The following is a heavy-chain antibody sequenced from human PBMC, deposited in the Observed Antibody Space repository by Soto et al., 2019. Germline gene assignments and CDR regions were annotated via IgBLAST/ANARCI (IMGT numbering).Heavy chain of an antibody. CDR3: ARGAYYYYYGMDV. Sequence: VQLVETGGGLIQPGGSLRLSCAASGFTVSSNYMSWVRQAPGKGLEWVSVIYSGGSTYYADSVKGRFTISRDNSKNTLYLQMNSLRAEDTAVYYCARGAYYYYYGMDVWGQGTTVTVFS. CDR1: GFTVSSNY. CDR2: IYSGGST. V-gene: IGHV3-53*02. J-gene: IGHJ6*02.